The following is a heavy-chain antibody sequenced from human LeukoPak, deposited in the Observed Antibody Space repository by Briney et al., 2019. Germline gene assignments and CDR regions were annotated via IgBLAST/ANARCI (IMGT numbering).Heavy chain of an antibody. CDR1: GFTFDNHG. D-gene: IGHD2-2*01. CDR3: ARSIVVPAAINSYYFDY. V-gene: IGHV3-20*04. J-gene: IGHJ4*02. CDR2: INWNGGST. Sequence: PGGSLRLSCAASGFTFDNHGMSWVRQAPGKGLEWVSGINWNGGSTGYADSVKGRFTISRDNAKNSLYPQMNSLRAEDTALYYCARSIVVPAAINSYYFDYWGQGTLVTVSS.